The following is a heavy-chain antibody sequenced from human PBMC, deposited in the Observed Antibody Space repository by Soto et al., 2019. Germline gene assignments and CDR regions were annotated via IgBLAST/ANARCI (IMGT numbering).Heavy chain of an antibody. CDR2: INPSNGSP. CDR1: GYTFTNYY. V-gene: IGHV1-46*01. CDR3: ASWDIVATGLDY. D-gene: IGHD5-12*01. Sequence: QVQLVQSGAEVKEPGASVKISCKASGYTFTNYYLHWVRQAPGQGLEWMGMINPSNGSPTYAQKFRGRVTMTRDTSTSTVYMGLSSLRSEDTAVYYCASWDIVATGLDYWGQGTLVTVSS. J-gene: IGHJ4*02.